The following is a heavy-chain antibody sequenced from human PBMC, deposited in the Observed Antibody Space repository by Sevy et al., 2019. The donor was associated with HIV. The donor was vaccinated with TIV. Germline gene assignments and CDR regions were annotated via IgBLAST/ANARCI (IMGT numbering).Heavy chain of an antibody. CDR1: GFTFSNYG. CDR2: IRYDESSK. V-gene: IGHV3-30*02. Sequence: GGSLRLSCAASGFTFSNYGMHWVRQAPGKGLEWVAFIRYDESSKHYADSVKGRFTISRDNSKNTLYLQMNSLRAEDTAVYYCAKDLGSSSWPFDYWGQGTLVTVSS. J-gene: IGHJ4*02. CDR3: AKDLGSSSWPFDY. D-gene: IGHD6-13*01.